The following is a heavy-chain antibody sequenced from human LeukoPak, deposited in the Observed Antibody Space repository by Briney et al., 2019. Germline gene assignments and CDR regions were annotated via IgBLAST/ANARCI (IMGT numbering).Heavy chain of an antibody. CDR1: GFTFNNYG. V-gene: IGHV3-30*02. Sequence: GGSLRLSCAASGFTFNNYGMHWVRQAPGKGLEWVAFIRYNGNNQYYADFVKGRFTISRDNSKNTLYLQMNSLKGDDTAVYYCAKDPAFYYIDVWGKGTTVIISS. CDR3: AKDPAFYYIDV. CDR2: IRYNGNNQ. J-gene: IGHJ6*03.